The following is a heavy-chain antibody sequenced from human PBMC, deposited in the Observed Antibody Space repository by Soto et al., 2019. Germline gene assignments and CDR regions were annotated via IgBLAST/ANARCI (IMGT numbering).Heavy chain of an antibody. D-gene: IGHD3-9*01. CDR2: INHSVST. CDR1: GGSFSGYY. Sequence: XASLSLTCAVYGGSFSGYYWSWIRQPPGKGLEWIGEINHSVSTNYNPSLKSRVTISVDTSKNQFSLKLSSVTAADTAVYYCARGLTYYDILTGYYNGPSFDYWGQGTLVTVSS. V-gene: IGHV4-34*01. J-gene: IGHJ4*02. CDR3: ARGLTYYDILTGYYNGPSFDY.